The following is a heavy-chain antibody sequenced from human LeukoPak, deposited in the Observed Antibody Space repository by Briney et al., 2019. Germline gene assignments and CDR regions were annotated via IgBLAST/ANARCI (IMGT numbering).Heavy chain of an antibody. CDR3: AKNRPAVRGDDRP. Sequence: GGSLRLSCAASGNYGMNWVRQAPGKGLGWVSAISGSGSNTYYADSVKGRFTISRDNSKNTVYLQMNSLRAEDTAVYYCAKNRPAVRGDDRPWGQGSLVTVSS. CDR2: ISGSGSNT. J-gene: IGHJ4*02. CDR1: GNYG. V-gene: IGHV3-23*01. D-gene: IGHD3-10*01.